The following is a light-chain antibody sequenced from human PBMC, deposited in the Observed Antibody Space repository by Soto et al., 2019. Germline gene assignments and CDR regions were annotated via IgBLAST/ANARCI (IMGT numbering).Light chain of an antibody. V-gene: IGKV1-39*01. Sequence: DIPMTQSPSSLSASVGDRVTITCRASQSISSYLKWYQQKPGKAPKLLIYAASTLQSGVPSRFSGSGSATAVSLTISSLQPEDFATYYCQQSYSTLALTFGGGTKVEIK. CDR2: AAS. J-gene: IGKJ4*01. CDR1: QSISSY. CDR3: QQSYSTLALT.